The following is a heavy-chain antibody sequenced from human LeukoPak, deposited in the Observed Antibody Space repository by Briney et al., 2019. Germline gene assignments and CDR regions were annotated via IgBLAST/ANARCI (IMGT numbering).Heavy chain of an antibody. D-gene: IGHD1-26*01. J-gene: IGHJ4*02. CDR3: GRDLGGRSGY. Sequence: GGSLRLSCAASGFTFRTYWMHWVRQVPGEGLVWVSRTNDDGSITNYADSVKGRFSISRDNAKNTLYLQMNSLRAEDTAVYYCGRDLGGRSGYWGQGTLVTVSS. V-gene: IGHV3-74*01. CDR1: GFTFRTYW. CDR2: TNDDGSIT.